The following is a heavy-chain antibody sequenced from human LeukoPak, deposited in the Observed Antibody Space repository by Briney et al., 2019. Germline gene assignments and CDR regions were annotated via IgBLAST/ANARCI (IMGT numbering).Heavy chain of an antibody. CDR3: AIAGAGYSNGWTPGPFDY. D-gene: IGHD6-19*01. CDR1: GFTFSIYG. V-gene: IGHV3-23*01. CDR2: ISGSGAST. Sequence: PGGSLRLSCAASGFTFSIYGMSWVRQAPGKGLEWVSAISGSGASTYYADSVKGRCTFSRDNSKNALYLQMNSLGAEDTAVYYCAIAGAGYSNGWTPGPFDYWGQGTLVTVSS. J-gene: IGHJ4*02.